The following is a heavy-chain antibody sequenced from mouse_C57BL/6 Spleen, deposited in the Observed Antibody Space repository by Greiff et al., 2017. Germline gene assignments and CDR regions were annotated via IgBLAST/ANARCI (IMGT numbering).Heavy chain of an antibody. CDR3: AECGSYFDY. CDR2: IYPGSGST. CDR1: GFTFTNYC. J-gene: IGHJ2*01. V-gene: IGHV1-55*01. D-gene: IGHD1-1*02. Sequence: QVQLQQSGAELVKPGASVKMSCTASGFTFTNYCITWVKQRPGQGLEWIGEIYPGSGSTYYNKKFKSKATMTVDTSSSTAYMQLSSLTSEDSAVYYGAECGSYFDYWGQGTTLTVSS.